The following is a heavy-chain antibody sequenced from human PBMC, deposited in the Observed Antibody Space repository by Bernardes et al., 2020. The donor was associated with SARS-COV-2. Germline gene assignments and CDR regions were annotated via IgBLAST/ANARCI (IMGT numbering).Heavy chain of an antibody. V-gene: IGHV3-53*04. CDR3: ARSYGSGIGALLNAFDI. J-gene: IGHJ3*02. D-gene: IGHD3-10*01. Sequence: GGSLRLSCAASGFTVSSNYMSWVCQAPGKGLEWVSVIYSGGSTYYADSVKGRFTISRHNSKNTLYLQMNSLRAEDTAVYYCARSYGSGIGALLNAFDIWGLGTMVTVSS. CDR1: GFTVSSNY. CDR2: IYSGGST.